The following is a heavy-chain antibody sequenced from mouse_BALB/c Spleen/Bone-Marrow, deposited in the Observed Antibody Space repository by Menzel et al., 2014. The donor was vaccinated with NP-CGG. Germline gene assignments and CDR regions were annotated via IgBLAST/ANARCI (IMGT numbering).Heavy chain of an antibody. CDR2: VDPANGNT. CDR3: ARYRLGTYFDY. D-gene: IGHD2-14*01. Sequence: VQLKESGAELVKPGASVKLSCTASGFNIKDTYMHWVKQRPEQGLEWIGRVDPANGNTKYDPKFQGKATLTADTSSNTAYLQLSSLTSEDTAVYYCARYRLGTYFDYWGQGTTLTVSS. V-gene: IGHV14-3*02. CDR1: GFNIKDTY. J-gene: IGHJ2*01.